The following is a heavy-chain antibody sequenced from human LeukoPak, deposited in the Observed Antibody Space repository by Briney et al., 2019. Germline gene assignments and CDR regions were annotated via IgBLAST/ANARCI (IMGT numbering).Heavy chain of an antibody. V-gene: IGHV3-23*01. CDR1: GFTFSSYA. Sequence: GGSLRLSCAASGFTFSSYAMSWVRQAPGKGLEWVSAISGSGGSTYYADSVKGRFTISRDNSKNTLYLQMNSLRAEDTALYYCAKDSSRRYGSGSYYRLWGQGTLVTVSS. J-gene: IGHJ4*02. CDR2: ISGSGGST. CDR3: AKDSSRRYGSGSYYRL. D-gene: IGHD3-10*01.